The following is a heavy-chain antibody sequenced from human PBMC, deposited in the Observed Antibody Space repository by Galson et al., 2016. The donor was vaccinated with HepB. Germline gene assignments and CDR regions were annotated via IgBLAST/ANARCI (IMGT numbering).Heavy chain of an antibody. V-gene: IGHV3-23*01. CDR2: ISGNGHNT. CDR1: GFTFSSFA. J-gene: IGHJ6*02. Sequence: SLRLSCAASGFTFSSFAMSWARQAPGKGLEWVSSISGNGHNTWYADSVKGRFTISRDNSKHTLYLHMDTLRAEDTAIYYCAMRMDVWGQGTTVIVSS. CDR3: AMRMDV.